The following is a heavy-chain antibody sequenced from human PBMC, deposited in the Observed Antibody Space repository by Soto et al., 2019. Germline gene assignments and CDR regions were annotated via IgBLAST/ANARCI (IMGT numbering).Heavy chain of an antibody. J-gene: IGHJ4*02. V-gene: IGHV4-30-2*02. Sequence: SETLSLTCAVSGGSISSGGYSWSWIRQPPGKGLEWIGYIYHSGSTYYNPSLKSRVTISVDRSKNQFSLQLTSVTAEDTAVYYCATSYGNAWYTYWGQGTQVTVSS. CDR1: GGSISSGGYS. CDR2: IYHSGST. CDR3: ATSYGNAWYTY. D-gene: IGHD6-13*01.